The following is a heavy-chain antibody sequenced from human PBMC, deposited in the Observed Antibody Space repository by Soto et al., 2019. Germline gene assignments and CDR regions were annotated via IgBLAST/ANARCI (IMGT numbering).Heavy chain of an antibody. CDR1: GFTFSSYA. V-gene: IGHV3-23*01. CDR3: AKPIYYDILTGYPD. D-gene: IGHD3-9*01. Sequence: PGGSLRLSCAASGFTFSSYAMSWVRQAPGKGLEWVSAISGSGGSTYYADSVKGRFTISRDNSRNTLYLQMNSLRAEDTAVYYCAKPIYYDILTGYPDWGQGTLVTVSS. J-gene: IGHJ4*02. CDR2: ISGSGGST.